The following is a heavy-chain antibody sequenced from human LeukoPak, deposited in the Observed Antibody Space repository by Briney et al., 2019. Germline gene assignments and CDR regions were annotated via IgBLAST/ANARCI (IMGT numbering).Heavy chain of an antibody. Sequence: GRSLRLSCAASGFTFDDYAMHWVRHVPGKGLEWVSGISWNSGSIGYADSVKGRITISRDNAKNSLYLQMNSLRAEDTALYYCAKGGAWDTDWYFDLWGRGTLVTVSS. CDR2: ISWNSGSI. V-gene: IGHV3-9*01. J-gene: IGHJ2*01. CDR3: AKGGAWDTDWYFDL. D-gene: IGHD1-26*01. CDR1: GFTFDDYA.